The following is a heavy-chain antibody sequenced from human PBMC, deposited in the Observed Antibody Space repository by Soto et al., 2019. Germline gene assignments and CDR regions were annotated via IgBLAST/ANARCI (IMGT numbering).Heavy chain of an antibody. CDR2: IIPILGIA. V-gene: IGHV1-69*02. Sequence: SVKVSCKASGGTFSSYTISWVRQAPGQGLEWMGRIIPILGIANYAQKFQGRVTITADKSTTTAYMELSSLRSDDTAVYYCAGPLYYYASSVGPYDPWGQGTLVTVSS. CDR1: GGTFSSYT. J-gene: IGHJ5*02. D-gene: IGHD3-22*01. CDR3: AGPLYYYASSVGPYDP.